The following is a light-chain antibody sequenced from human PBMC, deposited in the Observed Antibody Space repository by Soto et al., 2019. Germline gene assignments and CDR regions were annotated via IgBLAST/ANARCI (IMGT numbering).Light chain of an antibody. J-gene: IGKJ1*01. V-gene: IGKV3-20*01. CDR2: GAS. CDR3: QQYGSSPWT. Sequence: FTQPPCTLSLSPGERATLSCRASQSVSSSYLAWYQQKPGQAPRLLIYGASSRATGIPDRFSGSGSGTDFTLTISRLEPEDFAVYYCQQYGSSPWTFGQGTMVDIK. CDR1: QSVSSSY.